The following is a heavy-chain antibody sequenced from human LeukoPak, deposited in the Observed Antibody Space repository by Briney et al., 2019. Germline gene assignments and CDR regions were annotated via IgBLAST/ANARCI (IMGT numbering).Heavy chain of an antibody. D-gene: IGHD2-2*01. CDR3: ARPYCSSTSCYSRFDY. Sequence: SETLSLTCAVYGGSFSGYYWSWIRQPPGKGLEWIGEINHSGSTYYNPSLKSRVTISVDTSKNQFSLKLSSVTAADTAVYYCARPYCSSTSCYSRFDYWGQGTLVTVSS. J-gene: IGHJ4*02. CDR1: GGSFSGYY. CDR2: INHSGST. V-gene: IGHV4-34*01.